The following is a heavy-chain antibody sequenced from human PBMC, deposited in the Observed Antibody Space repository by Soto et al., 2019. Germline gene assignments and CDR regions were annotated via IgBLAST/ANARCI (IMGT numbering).Heavy chain of an antibody. Sequence: QVQLQESGPGLVKPSETLSLTCNVSGGSISSYYWSWIRQPPGKGLEWIGYIYYSGSTNYNPSLKSRVTISVDTSKNQFSLKLSSVTAADTAVYYCARVGSQGYNYGPLDYWGQGTLVTVPS. CDR2: IYYSGST. J-gene: IGHJ4*02. CDR3: ARVGSQGYNYGPLDY. V-gene: IGHV4-59*01. D-gene: IGHD5-18*01. CDR1: GGSISSYY.